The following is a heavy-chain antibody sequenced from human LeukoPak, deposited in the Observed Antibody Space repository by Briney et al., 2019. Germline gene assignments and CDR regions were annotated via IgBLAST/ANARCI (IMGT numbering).Heavy chain of an antibody. Sequence: RGGSLRLSCAASGFTFRSYGMTWVRQAPGKGLEWVSAISGSGDSTYYADSVKSRFTISRDNSRNTLYLQMNSLRAGDTAVYYCAKSFRSTSLDYWGQGTLVTVSS. CDR2: ISGSGDST. V-gene: IGHV3-23*01. CDR1: GFTFRSYG. D-gene: IGHD2-2*01. CDR3: AKSFRSTSLDY. J-gene: IGHJ4*02.